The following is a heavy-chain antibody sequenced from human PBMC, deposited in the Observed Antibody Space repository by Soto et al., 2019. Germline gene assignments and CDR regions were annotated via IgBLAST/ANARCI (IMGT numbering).Heavy chain of an antibody. J-gene: IGHJ2*01. CDR2: ISSSSSTI. CDR3: ARDQRVVVTALNYWYFDL. CDR1: GFTFSSYS. V-gene: IGHV3-48*02. Sequence: GGSLRLSCAASGFTFSSYSMNWVRQAPGKGLEWVSYISSSSSTIYYADSVKGRFTISRGNAKNSLYLQMNSLRDEDTAVYYCARDQRVVVTALNYWYFDLWGRGTLVTVSS. D-gene: IGHD2-21*02.